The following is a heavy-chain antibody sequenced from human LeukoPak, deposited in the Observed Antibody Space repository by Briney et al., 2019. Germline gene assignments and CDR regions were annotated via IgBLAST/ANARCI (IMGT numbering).Heavy chain of an antibody. CDR2: ISAYNGNT. V-gene: IGHV1-18*01. CDR1: GYMFTSYG. CDR3: ARDAPTRIALAGTFDY. D-gene: IGHD6-19*01. J-gene: IGHJ4*02. Sequence: ASVKVSYKASGYMFTSYGISWVRQAPGQGLEWMGWISAYNGNTNYAQKLQGRVTMTTDTSTSTAYMELTSLRWDDTAVEYCARDAPTRIALAGTFDYRGQGTLVTVSS.